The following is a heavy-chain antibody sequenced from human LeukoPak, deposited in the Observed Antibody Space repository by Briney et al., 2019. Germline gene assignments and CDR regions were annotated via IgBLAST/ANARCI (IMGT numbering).Heavy chain of an antibody. Sequence: GASVKLSGKASGYTFTGYYMHWVRQAPGQGLEWMERSNPNSGGTNYAQKFQGRVTMTRDTSISRANVELSRLRSDDPAVYYCAREDAYSSGWAYWGQGTLVTVSS. V-gene: IGHV1-2*06. CDR1: GYTFTGYY. CDR2: SNPNSGGT. J-gene: IGHJ4*02. D-gene: IGHD6-19*01. CDR3: AREDAYSSGWAY.